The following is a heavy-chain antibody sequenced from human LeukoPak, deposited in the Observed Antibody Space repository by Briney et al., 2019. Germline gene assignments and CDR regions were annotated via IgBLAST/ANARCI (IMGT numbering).Heavy chain of an antibody. CDR2: ISYDGSNK. CDR3: ARFAVVVVPAAAYYGMDV. V-gene: IGHV3-30-3*01. Sequence: PGRSLRLSCAASGFTFSSYAMHWVRQAPGKGLEWVAVISYDGSNKYYADSVKGRFTISRDNSKNTLYLQMNSLRAEDTAVYYCARFAVVVVPAAAYYGMDVWGQGTTVTVPS. D-gene: IGHD2-2*01. J-gene: IGHJ6*02. CDR1: GFTFSSYA.